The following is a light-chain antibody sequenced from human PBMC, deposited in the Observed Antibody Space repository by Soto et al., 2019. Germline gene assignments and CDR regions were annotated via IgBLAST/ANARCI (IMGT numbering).Light chain of an antibody. CDR3: QKYNSARWT. CDR2: AAS. J-gene: IGKJ1*01. Sequence: DIQMTQSPSSLSASVGDRVTITCRASQGISNYLAWYQQIPGKVPRLLIYAASTLQSGVPSRFSGSGSGTDFTLTISSLQPEDVANYYCQKYNSARWTFGLGTKVEIK. CDR1: QGISNY. V-gene: IGKV1-27*01.